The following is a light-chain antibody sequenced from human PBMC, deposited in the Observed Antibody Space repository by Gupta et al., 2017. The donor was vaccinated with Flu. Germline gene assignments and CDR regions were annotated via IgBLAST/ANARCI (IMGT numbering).Light chain of an antibody. CDR1: SGHSSYA. Sequence: QLVLTQSPSASASLGASVKLTCTLSSGHSSYAIAWHQQQPEKGPRYLMKLNSDGSHNKGDGIPDRFSGSSSGAERYLTISSLQSEDEADYYCQTWGTNIRGVFGGGTKLTVL. CDR2: LNSDGSH. V-gene: IGLV4-69*01. CDR3: QTWGTNIRGV. J-gene: IGLJ3*02.